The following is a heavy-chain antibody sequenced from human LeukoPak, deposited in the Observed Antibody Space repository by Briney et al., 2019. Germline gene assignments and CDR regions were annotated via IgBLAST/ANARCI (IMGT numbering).Heavy chain of an antibody. CDR1: GFTFASYA. CDR2: VSGSSGTT. D-gene: IGHD6-19*01. J-gene: IGHJ4*02. CDR3: LRGAGGWYENGPFDY. Sequence: GGSLRLSCAASGFTFASYAMSWVRQAPGKGLEWVSSVSGSSGTTYYADSVKGRFTISRDNSKNTLYLQMNSLRAEDTAVYYCLRGAGGWYENGPFDYWGQGTLVTVSS. V-gene: IGHV3-23*01.